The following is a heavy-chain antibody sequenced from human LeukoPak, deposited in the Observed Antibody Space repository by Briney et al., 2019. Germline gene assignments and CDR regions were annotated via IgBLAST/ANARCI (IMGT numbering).Heavy chain of an antibody. V-gene: IGHV1-2*02. CDR2: INPSSGGT. Sequence: VASVKVSCKTSGFTFTGYYIHWVRQAPGQRPEWMGWINPSSGGTDYAQKFQGRVVMTRDTSINTAYMELSRLRSDDTAVYSCARGLYDYVWGTYRPFDYWGQGTLVTVSS. CDR3: ARGLYDYVWGTYRPFDY. CDR1: GFTFTGYY. J-gene: IGHJ4*02. D-gene: IGHD3-16*02.